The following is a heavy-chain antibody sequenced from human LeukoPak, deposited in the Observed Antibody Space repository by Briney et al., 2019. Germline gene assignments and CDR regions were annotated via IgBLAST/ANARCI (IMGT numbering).Heavy chain of an antibody. V-gene: IGHV3-21*01. Sequence: GGSLRLSCAASGFTFSIYGLKWVRQAPGNGLEWVSSISGSSSYKYYADSVKGRFTISRDNAKNSVYLQMNSLRAEDTAVYYCARGYSSGSWYFDLWGRGSLVTVSS. D-gene: IGHD6-19*01. J-gene: IGHJ2*01. CDR1: GFTFSIYG. CDR3: ARGYSSGSWYFDL. CDR2: ISGSSSYK.